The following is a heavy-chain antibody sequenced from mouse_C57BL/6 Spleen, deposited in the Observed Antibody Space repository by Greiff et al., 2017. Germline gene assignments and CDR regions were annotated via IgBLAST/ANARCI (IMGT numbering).Heavy chain of an antibody. CDR1: GYTFTDYY. CDR2: INPNNGGT. J-gene: IGHJ3*01. Sequence: EVKLQESGPELVKPGASVKISCKASGYTFTDYYMNWVKQSHGKSLEWIGDINPNNGGTSYNQKFKGKATLTVDKSSSTAYMELRSLTSEDSAVYYCARGDYKRGFAYWGQGTLVTVSA. CDR3: ARGDYKRGFAY. V-gene: IGHV1-26*01. D-gene: IGHD2-12*01.